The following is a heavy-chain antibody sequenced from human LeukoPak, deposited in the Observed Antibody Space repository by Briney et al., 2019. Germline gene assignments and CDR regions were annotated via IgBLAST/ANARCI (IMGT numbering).Heavy chain of an antibody. Sequence: PSETLSLTCTVSGGSISSGDYYWRWIRQPPGKGLEWIRYIYYSGSTYYNPSLKSRVTISVDTSKHQFSLKLSSVTAADTAVYYCARVGDGYCYDSSGYYYVAFDPWGQGTLVTVSS. CDR1: GGSISSGDYY. D-gene: IGHD3-22*01. CDR3: ARVGDGYCYDSSGYYYVAFDP. CDR2: IYYSGST. V-gene: IGHV4-30-4*08. J-gene: IGHJ5*02.